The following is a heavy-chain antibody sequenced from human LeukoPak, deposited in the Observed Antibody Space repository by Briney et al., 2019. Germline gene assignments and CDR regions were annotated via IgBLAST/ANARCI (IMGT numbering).Heavy chain of an antibody. J-gene: IGHJ3*02. CDR1: GYSFTSYW. CDR3: ARPTYYYDSSGYHEDAFDI. CDR2: IDPSDSYT. D-gene: IGHD3-22*01. Sequence: GESLKISCKGSGYSFTSYWISWVRQMPGKGLEWMGRIDPSDSYTNYSPSFQGHVTISADKSISTAYLQWSSLKASDTAMYYCARPTYYYDSSGYHEDAFDIWGQGTLVTVSS. V-gene: IGHV5-10-1*01.